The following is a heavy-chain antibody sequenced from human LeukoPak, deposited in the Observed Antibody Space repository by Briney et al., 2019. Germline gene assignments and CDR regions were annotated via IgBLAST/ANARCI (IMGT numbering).Heavy chain of an antibody. Sequence: SETLSLTCVVSGYPISNGYYWGWIRQPPGKGLEWIGSIYHSGSTFYNPSLKSRVTISVDTSKNQFSLKLTSVTAADTAVYHCARGGYCNSVTCPPGDYWGQGTLVTVS. CDR1: GYPISNGYY. V-gene: IGHV4-38-2*01. CDR3: ARGGYCNSVTCPPGDY. J-gene: IGHJ4*02. CDR2: IYHSGST. D-gene: IGHD2/OR15-2a*01.